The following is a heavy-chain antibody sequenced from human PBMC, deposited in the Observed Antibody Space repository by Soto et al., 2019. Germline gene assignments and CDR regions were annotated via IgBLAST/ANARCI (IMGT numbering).Heavy chain of an antibody. CDR3: AKDRGEEGLKFLEWFGGMDV. D-gene: IGHD3-3*01. CDR2: IKNDGTT. CDR1: GFTVSNYW. V-gene: IGHV3-74*01. J-gene: IGHJ6*02. Sequence: GGSLRLSCAASGFTVSNYWMNWVRQAPGKGLLWVSHIKNDGTTSYADSVEGRFTVSRDDAKNSFYLKMNSLRADDTAVYYCAKDRGEEGLKFLEWFGGMDVWGHGTTVTVYS.